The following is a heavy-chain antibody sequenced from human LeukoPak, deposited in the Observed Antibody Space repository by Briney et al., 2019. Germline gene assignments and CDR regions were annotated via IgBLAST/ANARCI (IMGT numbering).Heavy chain of an antibody. D-gene: IGHD6-6*01. J-gene: IGHJ4*02. CDR3: ARDYVYSSSSDVGY. CDR2: INPNSGGT. V-gene: IGHV1-2*02. CDR1: GYTFTGYY. Sequence: ASVKVSCKASGYTFTGYYMHWVRQAPGQGLEWMGWINPNSGGTNYAQKFQGRVTMTRDTSISTAYMELSRLRSDDTAVYYCARDYVYSSSSDVGYWGQGTLVTVSS.